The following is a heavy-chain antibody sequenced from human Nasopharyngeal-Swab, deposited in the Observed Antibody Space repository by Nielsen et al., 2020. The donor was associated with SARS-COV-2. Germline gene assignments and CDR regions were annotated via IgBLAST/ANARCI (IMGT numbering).Heavy chain of an antibody. CDR2: INPGSGGT. Sequence: SVKVSCKASGYTFNNYSIHWVRQAPGQGLEWMGMINPGSGGTTDAQKFQGRVTMTRDTSTSTVFMDLSSLRSEDTAVYYCARRGRCSGSSCDMDVWGQGTTVTVSS. V-gene: IGHV1-46*02. J-gene: IGHJ6*02. CDR3: ARRGRCSGSSCDMDV. D-gene: IGHD2-2*01. CDR1: GYTFNNYS.